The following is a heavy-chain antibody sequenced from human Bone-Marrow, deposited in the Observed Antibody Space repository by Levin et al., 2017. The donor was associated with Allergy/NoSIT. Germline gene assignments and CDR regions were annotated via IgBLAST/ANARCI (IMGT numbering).Heavy chain of an antibody. J-gene: IGHJ4*02. CDR2: VSEVTSST. Sequence: RGESLKISCAASGFTFSNYAMSWVRQAPGKGLEWVSAVSEVTSSTYYADSVKGRFTISRDNSRNYLYLQMNSLRVDDTAVYYCATSNWNDDIYWGQGTLVTVSS. V-gene: IGHV3-23*01. CDR3: ATSNWNDDIY. D-gene: IGHD1-1*01. CDR1: GFTFSNYA.